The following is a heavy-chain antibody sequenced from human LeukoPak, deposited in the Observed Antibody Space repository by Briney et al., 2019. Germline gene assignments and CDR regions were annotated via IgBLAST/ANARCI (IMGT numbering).Heavy chain of an antibody. CDR1: GFTFSSYW. CDR3: ARSLRARGIAAFYMDV. CDR2: INHSGST. Sequence: PGGSLRLSCAASGFTFSSYWMSWVRQAPGKGLEWIGEINHSGSTNYNPSLKSRVTISVDTSKNQFSRKLSSVTAADTAVYYCARSLRARGIAAFYMDVWGKGTTVTVSS. D-gene: IGHD6-25*01. J-gene: IGHJ6*03. V-gene: IGHV4-34*01.